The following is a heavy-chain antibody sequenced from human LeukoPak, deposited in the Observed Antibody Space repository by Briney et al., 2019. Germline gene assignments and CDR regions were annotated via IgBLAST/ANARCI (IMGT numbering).Heavy chain of an antibody. V-gene: IGHV3-74*03. CDR2: INNDGSSI. J-gene: IGHJ4*02. Sequence: GGSLRLSCAASGFTFSSYAMSWVRQAPGKGLEWVSRINNDGSSITYADSVKDRFTTSRDNAKNTLYLQMTSLRADDTAVYYCARGGTGSFDYWGQGTLVTVSS. D-gene: IGHD3-10*01. CDR3: ARGGTGSFDY. CDR1: GFTFSSYA.